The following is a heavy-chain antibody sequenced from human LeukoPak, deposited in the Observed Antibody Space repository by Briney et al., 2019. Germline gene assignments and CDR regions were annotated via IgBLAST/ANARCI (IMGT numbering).Heavy chain of an antibody. V-gene: IGHV1-69*04. Sequence: GASVKVSCKASGGTFSSYAISWVRQAPGQGLEWMGRITPILGIANYAQKFQGRVTITADKSTSTAYMELSSLRSEDTAVYYCARWGTVTTSQYAFDIWGQGTMVTVSS. J-gene: IGHJ3*02. CDR3: ARWGTVTTSQYAFDI. CDR1: GGTFSSYA. CDR2: ITPILGIA. D-gene: IGHD4-17*01.